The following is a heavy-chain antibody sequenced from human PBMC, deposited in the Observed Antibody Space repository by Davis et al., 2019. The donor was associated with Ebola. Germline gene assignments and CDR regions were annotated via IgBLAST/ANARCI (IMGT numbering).Heavy chain of an antibody. V-gene: IGHV4-59*02. CDR2: IYYSGST. J-gene: IGHJ6*04. CDR3: ARETALRLGELSTYYYYGMDV. CDR1: GFIVSSNY. Sequence: ESLKISCAASGFIVSSNYMSWIRQPPGKGLEWIGYIYYSGSTNYNPSLKSRVTISVDTSKNQFSLKLSSVTAADTAVYYCARETALRLGELSTYYYYGMDVWGKGTTVTVSS. D-gene: IGHD3-16*02.